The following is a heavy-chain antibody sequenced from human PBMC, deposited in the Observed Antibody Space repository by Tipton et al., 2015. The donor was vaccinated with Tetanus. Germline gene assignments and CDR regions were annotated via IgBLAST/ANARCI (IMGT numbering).Heavy chain of an antibody. CDR2: INADGSIT. J-gene: IGHJ4*02. Sequence: SLRLSCAASGFTFSDYWIHWVRQAPGKGLVWVARINADGSITTYADSVKGRFTISRDNAKNTLHLQMNSVRAEDTAVYYCARAWAYYDFWSGYSFDSWGQGTLVTVSS. D-gene: IGHD3-3*01. CDR3: ARAWAYYDFWSGYSFDS. V-gene: IGHV3-74*01. CDR1: GFTFSDYW.